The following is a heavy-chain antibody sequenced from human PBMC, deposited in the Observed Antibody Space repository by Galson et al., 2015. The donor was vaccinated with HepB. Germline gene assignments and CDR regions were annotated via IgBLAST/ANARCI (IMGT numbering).Heavy chain of an antibody. J-gene: IGHJ6*02. CDR2: IKQDGSEK. CDR1: GFTFSSYW. CDR3: ASGRNYYYYGMDV. V-gene: IGHV3-7*03. Sequence: SLRLSCAASGFTFSSYWMSWVRQAPGKGLEWVANIKQDGSEKYYVDSVKGRFTISRDNAKNSLYLQMNSLRAEDTAVYYCASGRNYYYYGMDVWGQGTTVTVSS.